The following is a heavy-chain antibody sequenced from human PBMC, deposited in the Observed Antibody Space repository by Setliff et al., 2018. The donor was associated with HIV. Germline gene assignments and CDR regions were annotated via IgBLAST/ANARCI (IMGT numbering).Heavy chain of an antibody. CDR1: GFSFSNYA. CDR3: ARDGGGAVVPDMEYLFDY. V-gene: IGHV3-30*04. Sequence: GGSLRLSRAASGFSFSNYAMHWVRQAPGKGLEWVAGMSFHGSDKYYADSVKGRFTISRDNSKNTLYLQMNSLRPDDTAVYYCARDGGGAVVPDMEYLFDYWGQGTLVTVSS. J-gene: IGHJ4*02. CDR2: MSFHGSDK. D-gene: IGHD2-2*01.